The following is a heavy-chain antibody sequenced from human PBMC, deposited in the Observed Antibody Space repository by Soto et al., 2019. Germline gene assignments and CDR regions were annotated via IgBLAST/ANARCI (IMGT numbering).Heavy chain of an antibody. J-gene: IGHJ6*02. CDR3: TSIMYQVGHHGTNGVCYSYSMDV. V-gene: IGHV1-69*19. D-gene: IGHD2-8*01. CDR2: IIPILGTA. CDR1: GGTFSSYA. Sequence: QVQLVQSGAEVKKPGSSVKVSCKASGGTFSSYAISWVRQAPGQGLEWMGGIIPILGTANYAQKFQGSVTITAGESTSTAYMAVRSRSTEDRAVYSCTSIMYQVGHHGTNGVCYSYSMDVWGQETTVTVT.